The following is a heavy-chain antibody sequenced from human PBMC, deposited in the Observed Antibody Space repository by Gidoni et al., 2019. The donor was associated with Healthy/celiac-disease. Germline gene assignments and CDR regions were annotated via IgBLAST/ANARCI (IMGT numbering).Heavy chain of an antibody. CDR2: IRGSGGST. V-gene: IGHV3-23*01. CDR3: AKWADGDYVFAFSI. J-gene: IGHJ3*02. Sequence: EVQLLESGGGLVQPGGSLRLSCAASGFTFSSYAMSWVRQAPGKGLEWVPAIRGSGGSTYYADSVKGRFTISRYNSKNSLYLQMNSLRAEYTAVYYCAKWADGDYVFAFSIWGQGTMVTVSS. CDR1: GFTFSSYA. D-gene: IGHD4-17*01.